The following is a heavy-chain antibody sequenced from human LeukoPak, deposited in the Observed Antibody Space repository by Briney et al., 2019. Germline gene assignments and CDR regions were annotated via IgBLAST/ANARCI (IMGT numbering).Heavy chain of an antibody. Sequence: ASVKVSCKASGYTFTGYYMHWVRQAPGQGLEWMGWINPNSGGTNYAQKFQGRVTMTRDTSISTAYMELSRLRSDDTAVYYCARVTSRTYSNLNYWGQGTLVTVSS. CDR1: GYTFTGYY. V-gene: IGHV1-2*02. CDR2: INPNSGGT. D-gene: IGHD4-11*01. CDR3: ARVTSRTYSNLNY. J-gene: IGHJ4*02.